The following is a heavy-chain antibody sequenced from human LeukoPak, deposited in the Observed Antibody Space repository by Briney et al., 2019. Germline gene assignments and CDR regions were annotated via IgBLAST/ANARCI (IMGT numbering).Heavy chain of an antibody. CDR2: IIPIFGTA. D-gene: IGHD3-3*01. CDR3: ARPRYDFWSGYRYYYYYYGMDV. CDR1: GGTFSSYA. V-gene: IGHV1-69*13. Sequence: ASVKVSCKASGGTFSSYAISWVRQAPGQGLEWMGGIIPIFGTANYAQKFQGRVTITADESTSTAYMELSSLRSEDTAVYYCARPRYDFWSGYRYYYYYYGMDVWGQGTTVTVSS. J-gene: IGHJ6*02.